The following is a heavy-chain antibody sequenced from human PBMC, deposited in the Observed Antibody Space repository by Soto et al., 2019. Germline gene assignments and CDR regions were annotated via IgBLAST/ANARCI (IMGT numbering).Heavy chain of an antibody. D-gene: IGHD3-3*01. CDR2: TYYRSRWYH. J-gene: IGHJ6*02. V-gene: IGHV6-1*01. CDR1: GDSVSNNRAA. Sequence: SQTLSLTCAISGDSVSNNRAAWNWIRQSPSRGLEWLGMTYYRSRWYHEYAVSVKSRITINSGTSKNQFSLQLISVTPEDTAVYYCARDPSYAVYDFKRYHYYYGMDVWGEGTAVTVS. CDR3: ARDPSYAVYDFKRYHYYYGMDV.